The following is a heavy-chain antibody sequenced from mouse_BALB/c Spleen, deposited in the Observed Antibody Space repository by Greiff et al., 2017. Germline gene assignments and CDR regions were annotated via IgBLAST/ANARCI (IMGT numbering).Heavy chain of an antibody. V-gene: IGHV1-77*01. J-gene: IGHJ3*01. Sequence: QVQLQQSGAELARPGASVKLSCKASGYTFTDYYINWVKQRTGQGLEWIGEIYPGSGNTYYNEKFKGKATLTADKSSSTAYMQLSSLTSEDSAVYFCARAGGNYGKAWFAYWGQGTLVTVSA. CDR3: ARAGGNYGKAWFAY. CDR1: GYTFTDYY. CDR2: IYPGSGNT. D-gene: IGHD2-1*01.